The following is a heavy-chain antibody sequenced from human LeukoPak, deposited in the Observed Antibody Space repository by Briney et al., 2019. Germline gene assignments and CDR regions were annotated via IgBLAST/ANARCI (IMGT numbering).Heavy chain of an antibody. CDR3: ARRAGAYSHPYDY. J-gene: IGHJ4*02. CDR2: INWNGGST. D-gene: IGHD4/OR15-4a*01. V-gene: IGHV3-20*04. Sequence: GGSLRLSCAASGFTLSSYSMNWVRQAPGKGLEWVSGINWNGGSTGYADSVKGRFTISRDNAKNSLYLQMNSLRAEDTAVYYCARRAGAYSHPYDYWGQGTLVTVSS. CDR1: GFTLSSYS.